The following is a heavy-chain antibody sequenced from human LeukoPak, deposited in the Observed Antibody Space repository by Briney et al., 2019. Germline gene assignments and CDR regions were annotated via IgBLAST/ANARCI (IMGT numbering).Heavy chain of an antibody. Sequence: SETLSLTCAVYGGSFSGYYWSWIRQPPGKGLEWIGEINHSGSTNYNPSLKSRVAISVDTSKNQFSLKLSSVTAADTAVYYCARAGREWELLEIPFDYWGQGTLVTVSS. CDR3: ARAGREWELLEIPFDY. J-gene: IGHJ4*02. CDR2: INHSGST. CDR1: GGSFSGYY. D-gene: IGHD1-26*01. V-gene: IGHV4-34*01.